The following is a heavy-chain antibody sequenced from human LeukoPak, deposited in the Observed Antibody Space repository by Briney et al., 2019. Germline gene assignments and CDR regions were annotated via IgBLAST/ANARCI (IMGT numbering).Heavy chain of an antibody. CDR3: ARVPAPYYYDSSGYYYDV. J-gene: IGHJ4*02. CDR2: IIPILGIA. V-gene: IGHV1-69*04. CDR1: GGTFSSYA. D-gene: IGHD3-22*01. Sequence: ASVKVSCKASGGTFSSYAISWVRQAPGQGLGWMGRIIPILGIANYAQKFQGRVTITADKSTSTAYMELSSLRSEDTAVYYCARVPAPYYYDSSGYYYDVWGQGTLATVSS.